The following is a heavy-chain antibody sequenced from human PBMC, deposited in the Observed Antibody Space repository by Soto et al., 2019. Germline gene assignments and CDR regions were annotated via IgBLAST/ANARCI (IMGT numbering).Heavy chain of an antibody. CDR1: GFTFNNYW. CDR3: ARGVRGHDGKDV. V-gene: IGHV3-74*01. Sequence: EVQLVESGGGLVQPGGSLRLSCAASGFTFNNYWIHWVRQAPGKGPMWVSRINGDGTTTNYADSVKGRFAISRDNAKNTVYLQMNSLRAEDTALYYCARGVRGHDGKDVWGQGTTVTVSS. D-gene: IGHD3-10*01. CDR2: INGDGTTT. J-gene: IGHJ6*02.